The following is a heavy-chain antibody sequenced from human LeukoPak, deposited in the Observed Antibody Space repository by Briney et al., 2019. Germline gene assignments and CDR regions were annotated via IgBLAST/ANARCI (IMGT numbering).Heavy chain of an antibody. D-gene: IGHD2-15*01. V-gene: IGHV3-23*01. CDR2: ISGSGGST. Sequence: GGSLRLSCAASGFTFSSYAMSWVRQAPGKGLEWVSAISGSGGSTYYADSLKGRFTISRDNAKKSVYLQMNSLRAEDTAVYYCARGALDAATPFDSWGQGTLVTVSS. CDR1: GFTFSSYA. CDR3: ARGALDAATPFDS. J-gene: IGHJ5*01.